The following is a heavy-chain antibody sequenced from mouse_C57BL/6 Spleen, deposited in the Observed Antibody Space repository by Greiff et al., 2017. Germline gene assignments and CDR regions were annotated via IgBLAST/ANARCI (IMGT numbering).Heavy chain of an antibody. J-gene: IGHJ4*01. CDR3: TRSGRGSPWDY. V-gene: IGHV1-4*01. Sequence: VQLQQSGAELARPGASVKMSCKASGYTFTSYTMHWVKQRPGQGLDWIGYINPSSGYTKYNQKFKGKATLTADKSSSTAYMQLSSLTSEDSAVYYCTRSGRGSPWDYWGQGTSVTVSS. CDR1: GYTFTSYT. D-gene: IGHD1-1*01. CDR2: INPSSGYT.